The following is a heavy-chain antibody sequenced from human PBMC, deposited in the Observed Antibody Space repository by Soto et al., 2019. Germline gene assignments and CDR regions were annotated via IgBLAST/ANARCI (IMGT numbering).Heavy chain of an antibody. J-gene: IGHJ6*02. CDR1: GGSISSGGYY. CDR3: ARELIVVGEGYYGMDV. Sequence: QVQLQESGPGLVKPLQTLSLTCAVSGGSISSGGYYWSWIRQHPGKGLEWIGYIYYSGSTYYNPSLKSRVTISVDTSKNQFSLKLSSVTAADTAVYYCARELIVVGEGYYGMDVWGQGTTVTVSS. CDR2: IYYSGST. D-gene: IGHD3-22*01. V-gene: IGHV4-31*11.